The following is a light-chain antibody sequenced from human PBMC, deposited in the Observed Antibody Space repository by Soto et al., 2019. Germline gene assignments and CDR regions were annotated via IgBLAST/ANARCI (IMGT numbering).Light chain of an antibody. CDR2: KAS. CDR1: QTISSW. Sequence: DIQMTQTPSTLSGSVGDIVTITCLASQTISSWLAWYQQKPGKAPKLLIYKASTLKSGVPSRFSGSGSGTEFTLTISSLQPDDFATYYCQHYNSYSEAFGQRTKVDI. CDR3: QHYNSYSEA. J-gene: IGKJ1*01. V-gene: IGKV1-5*03.